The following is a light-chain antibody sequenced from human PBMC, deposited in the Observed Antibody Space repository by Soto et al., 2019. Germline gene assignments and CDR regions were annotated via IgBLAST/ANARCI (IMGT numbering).Light chain of an antibody. J-gene: IGKJ5*01. CDR1: QSVTSTY. CDR2: GAS. V-gene: IGKV3-20*01. CDR3: QQYVSPPIT. Sequence: EIVLTQSPGTLSLSPGERATLSCRASQSVTSTYSGWYQQKPGQAPRLLIYGASSRATGIPDRFSGSGSGTDFTLTISRLEPEDFAVYDCQQYVSPPITFGQGTRLEIK.